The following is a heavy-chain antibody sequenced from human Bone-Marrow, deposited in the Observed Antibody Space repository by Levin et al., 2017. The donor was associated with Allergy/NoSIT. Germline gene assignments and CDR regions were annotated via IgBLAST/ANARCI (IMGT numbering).Heavy chain of an antibody. CDR2: ISYDGSNK. J-gene: IGHJ4*02. D-gene: IGHD3-22*01. CDR1: GFAFSSYG. CDR3: AKVQDYYDRSGYSAFDY. Sequence: GGSLRLSCAASGFAFSSYGMHWVRQAPGKGLEWVALISYDGSNKYQTNSVRGRFTISRDNSKNTLYLQMNSLRAEDTAVYYCAKVQDYYDRSGYSAFDYWGQGTLVTVSS. V-gene: IGHV3-30*18.